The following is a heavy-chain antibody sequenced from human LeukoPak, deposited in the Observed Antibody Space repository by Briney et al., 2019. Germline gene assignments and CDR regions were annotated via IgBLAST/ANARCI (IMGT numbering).Heavy chain of an antibody. Sequence: SETLSLTCTISGGSISNYYWSWIRQTPGKGLEWIGYIYYTGGTDYNPSLKSRVTISVDTSKNQFSLKLSSVTAADTAVYYCARDTYCGGDCYRIDYWGQGTLVTVSS. D-gene: IGHD2-21*02. CDR3: ARDTYCGGDCYRIDY. CDR2: IYYTGGT. J-gene: IGHJ4*02. V-gene: IGHV4-59*12. CDR1: GGSISNYY.